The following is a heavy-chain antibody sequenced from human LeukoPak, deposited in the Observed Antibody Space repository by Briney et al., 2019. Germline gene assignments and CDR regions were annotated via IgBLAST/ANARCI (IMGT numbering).Heavy chain of an antibody. CDR2: IKKDGSEK. CDR3: ARDLSGVTGYTYGRGIDY. J-gene: IGHJ4*02. CDR1: GFTFSSYW. Sequence: GGSLRLSCAASGFTFSSYWMSWVRQAPGKGLEWVANIKKDGSEKYYVDSVKGRLTISRDNAKTSLYLQMNSLRAEDTAVYYCARDLSGVTGYTYGRGIDYWGQGTLVTVSS. V-gene: IGHV3-7*01. D-gene: IGHD5-18*01.